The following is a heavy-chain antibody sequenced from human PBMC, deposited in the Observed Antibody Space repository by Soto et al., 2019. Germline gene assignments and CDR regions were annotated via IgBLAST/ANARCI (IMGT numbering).Heavy chain of an antibody. V-gene: IGHV1-69*01. CDR3: ARDTVSVTMVRGPEYYYYGMDV. Sequence: QVQLVQSGAEVKKPGSSVKVSCKASGGTFSSYAISWVRQAPGQGLEWMGGIIPIFGIANYAQKFQGRVTITADESTSTAYMELSSLRSEDTAVYYCARDTVSVTMVRGPEYYYYGMDVWGQGTTVTVSS. CDR2: IIPIFGIA. CDR1: GGTFSSYA. D-gene: IGHD3-10*01. J-gene: IGHJ6*02.